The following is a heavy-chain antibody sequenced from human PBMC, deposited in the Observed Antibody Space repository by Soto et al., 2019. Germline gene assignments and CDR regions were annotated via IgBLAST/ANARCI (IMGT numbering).Heavy chain of an antibody. V-gene: IGHV1-69*06. CDR2: IIPLYGTV. D-gene: IGHD3-10*01. CDR1: GGTFNSYG. CDR3: ARVRVIRGVIPSHFGL. Sequence: QAHLAQSGAEVKKPGSSVTVSCKASGGTFNSYGISWVPQAPGQGLDWMGVIIPLYGTVNYAQKFQGRVSITADKSTSTAYMDLNSLRSDDTAVYYCARVRVIRGVIPSHFGLWGQGTQVTVSS. J-gene: IGHJ4*02.